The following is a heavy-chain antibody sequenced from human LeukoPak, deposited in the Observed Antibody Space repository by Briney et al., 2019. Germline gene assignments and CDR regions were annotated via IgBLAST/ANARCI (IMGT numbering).Heavy chain of an antibody. Sequence: SVTVSCPASGRTFSIYAISWVRQAPGQALEWMGGIIPIFGTANYAQKFQGRVTITADKSTSTAYMELSSLRSEDTAVYYCATVLRYFDWLLPPDYWGQGTLVTVSS. V-gene: IGHV1-69*06. J-gene: IGHJ4*02. CDR2: IIPIFGTA. D-gene: IGHD3-9*01. CDR3: ATVLRYFDWLLPPDY. CDR1: GRTFSIYA.